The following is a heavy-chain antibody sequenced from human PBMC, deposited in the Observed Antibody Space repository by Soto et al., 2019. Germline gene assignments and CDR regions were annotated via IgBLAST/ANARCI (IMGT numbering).Heavy chain of an antibody. D-gene: IGHD3-22*01. CDR1: GFTFSSSA. Sequence: SVKVSCKTSGFTFSSSAVHWVRQARGHRLQWIGWIDVGSANANYAQMLQERVTISRDMSTSTAYMELSSLRPEDTAVYYCARSQRFDDSRGYYCCWFDPWGQGTLVTSPQ. CDR3: ARSQRFDDSRGYYCCWFDP. V-gene: IGHV1-58*01. CDR2: IDVGSANA. J-gene: IGHJ5*02.